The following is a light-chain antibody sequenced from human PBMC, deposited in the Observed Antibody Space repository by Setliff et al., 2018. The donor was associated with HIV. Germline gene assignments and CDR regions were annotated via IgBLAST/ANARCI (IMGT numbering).Light chain of an antibody. CDR3: QQYGNSPVT. CDR1: QSVRTSH. Sequence: SPGTLSLSPGERATLSCRASQSVRTSHLAWYQQRPGLAPRLLIYDASSRATGIPDRFSGSGSGTDFTLTITRLEPEDFAVYYCQQYGNSPVTFGQGTRLEIK. V-gene: IGKV3D-20*01. CDR2: DAS. J-gene: IGKJ5*01.